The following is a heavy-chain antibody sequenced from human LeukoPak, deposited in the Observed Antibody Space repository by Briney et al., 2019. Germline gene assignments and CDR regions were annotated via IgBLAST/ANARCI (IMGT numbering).Heavy chain of an antibody. CDR3: ARRRWLQLVRYWYFDL. Sequence: PSETLSLTCAVYGGSFSGYYWSWIRQPPGKGLEWIGEINHSGSTNYNPSLKSRDTISVDTSKNQFSLKLSSVTAADAAVYYCARRRWLQLVRYWYFDLWGRGTLVTVSS. J-gene: IGHJ2*01. CDR2: INHSGST. CDR1: GGSFSGYY. V-gene: IGHV4-34*01. D-gene: IGHD5-24*01.